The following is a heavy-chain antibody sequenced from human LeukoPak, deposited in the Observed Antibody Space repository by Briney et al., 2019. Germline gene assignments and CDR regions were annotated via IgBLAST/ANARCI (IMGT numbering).Heavy chain of an antibody. V-gene: IGHV3-23*01. Sequence: GGSLRLSCAASGFTFSSYAMSWVRQAPGKGLEWVSAVSAGGDNTYYAESVKGRFTISRDNSKNTVYLQMTSVTAEDTARYYCAKKRAQVAGTNYFDYWGQGILVTVSS. CDR2: VSAGGDNT. CDR1: GFTFSSYA. CDR3: AKKRAQVAGTNYFDY. D-gene: IGHD6-19*01. J-gene: IGHJ4*02.